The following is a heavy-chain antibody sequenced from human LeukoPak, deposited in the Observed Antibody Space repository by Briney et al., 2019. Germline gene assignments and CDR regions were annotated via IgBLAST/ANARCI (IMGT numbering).Heavy chain of an antibody. V-gene: IGHV4-4*07. D-gene: IGHD1-26*01. CDR2: IYTSGST. Sequence: PSETLSLTCTVSGGSINSHYWSWVRQPAGKGLEWIGRIYTSGSTNYNPSLKSRVTISVDTSKNQFSLKLSSVTAADTAVYYCALRGAGPTDYWGQGTLVTVSS. CDR1: GGSINSHY. J-gene: IGHJ4*02. CDR3: ALRGAGPTDY.